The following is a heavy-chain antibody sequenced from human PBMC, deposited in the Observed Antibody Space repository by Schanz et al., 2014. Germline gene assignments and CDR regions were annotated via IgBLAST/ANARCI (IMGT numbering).Heavy chain of an antibody. J-gene: IGHJ4*02. D-gene: IGHD2-8*02. Sequence: EVQLVESGGGVVRPGGSLRLSCAASGLIFSNYGMSWVRQAPGKGLEWVSGFDAHDGRAYYADSAKGRFTISRDNSKSTLYVEMNSLRVEDTAVYYCAKTLFPGGTQTFGNWGRGTLVTVSS. CDR1: GLIFSNYG. CDR2: FDAHDGRA. V-gene: IGHV3-23*04. CDR3: AKTLFPGGTQTFGN.